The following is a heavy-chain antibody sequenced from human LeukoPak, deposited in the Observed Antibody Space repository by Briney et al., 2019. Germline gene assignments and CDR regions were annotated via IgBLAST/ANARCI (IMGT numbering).Heavy chain of an antibody. CDR2: IYTSGST. V-gene: IGHV4-61*02. Sequence: SESLSLTCTVSGGSISSGSYYWSWIRQPSGKGLEWIGRIYTSGSTNYSPSLKSRVSISLDTSKNQFSLNLSSVTAADTAVYYCARDSHSSGWTYFDSWGQGTLVTVSS. J-gene: IGHJ4*02. CDR1: GGSISSGSYY. D-gene: IGHD6-19*01. CDR3: ARDSHSSGWTYFDS.